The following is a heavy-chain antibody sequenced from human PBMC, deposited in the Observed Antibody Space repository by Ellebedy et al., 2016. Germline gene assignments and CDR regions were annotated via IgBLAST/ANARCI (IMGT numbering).Heavy chain of an antibody. CDR1: GFTFRNFF. D-gene: IGHD4-17*01. V-gene: IGHV3-23*01. CDR2: ISGDGDII. J-gene: IGHJ4*02. CDR3: YYGHYSGS. Sequence: GESLKISXVASGFTFRNFFMSWVRQAPGGGLEWISTISGDGDIIFSADSVKGRFTISRDNSRYTLYLQMDSLRAADTAVYYCYYGHYSGSWGQGTLVTVPS.